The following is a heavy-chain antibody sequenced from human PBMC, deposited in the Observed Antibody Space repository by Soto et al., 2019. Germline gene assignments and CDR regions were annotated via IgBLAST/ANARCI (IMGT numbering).Heavy chain of an antibody. CDR1: GFSLSTGGVG. D-gene: IGHD1-20*01. V-gene: IGHV2-5*01. CDR2: IYWNGET. CDR3: AHIPPFADYNLDY. J-gene: IGHJ4*02. Sequence: SGPTLVNPTQTLTLTCNFSGFSLSTGGVGVAWVRQPPGKALEWLTLIYWNGETRTSPSLENRLTVTKDASKNQVALTMTNMDPVDTATYYCAHIPPFADYNLDYWGQGIRVTVS.